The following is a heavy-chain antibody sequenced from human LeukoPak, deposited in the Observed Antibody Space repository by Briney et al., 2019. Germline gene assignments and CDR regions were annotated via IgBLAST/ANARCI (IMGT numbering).Heavy chain of an antibody. J-gene: IGHJ5*02. CDR3: ARSYSGSWNNWFDP. Sequence: ASVKVSCKASGYTFTSYGISWVRQAPGQGLEWMGWISAYNGNTNYAQKLQGRVTMTTDTSTSTAYMELRSLRSEDTAVYYCARSYSGSWNNWFDPWGQGTLVTVSS. D-gene: IGHD1-26*01. CDR1: GYTFTSYG. V-gene: IGHV1-18*04. CDR2: ISAYNGNT.